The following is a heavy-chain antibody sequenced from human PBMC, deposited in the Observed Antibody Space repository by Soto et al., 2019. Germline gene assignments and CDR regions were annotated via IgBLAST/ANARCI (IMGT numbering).Heavy chain of an antibody. V-gene: IGHV3-49*04. CDR2: IRSKAYGGTT. CDR3: TRQDDFWSVYNTTDSTDMYA. CDR1: GFTSGDYA. Sequence: GGSLRLSCTASGFTSGDYAMSWVRQAPGKGLEWVGFIRSKAYGGTTEYAASVKGRFTISRDDSKSIAYLQMNSLKTEDTAVYYCTRQDDFWSVYNTTDSTDMYAWSQGPTLTVSS. D-gene: IGHD3-3*01. J-gene: IGHJ6*02.